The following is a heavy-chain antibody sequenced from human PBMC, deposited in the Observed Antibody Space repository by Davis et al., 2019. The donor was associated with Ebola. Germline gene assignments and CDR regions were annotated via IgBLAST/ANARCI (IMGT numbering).Heavy chain of an antibody. Sequence: GGSLRLSCAASGFTFSSYAMHWVRQAPGKGLEWVAVISYDGSNKYYADCVKGRFTISRDNSKNTLYLQMNSLRAEDTAVYYCARDFMIAARPDLFYYYYGMDVWGQGTTVTVSS. CDR1: GFTFSSYA. V-gene: IGHV3-30-3*01. CDR3: ARDFMIAARPDLFYYYYGMDV. D-gene: IGHD6-6*01. CDR2: ISYDGSNK. J-gene: IGHJ6*02.